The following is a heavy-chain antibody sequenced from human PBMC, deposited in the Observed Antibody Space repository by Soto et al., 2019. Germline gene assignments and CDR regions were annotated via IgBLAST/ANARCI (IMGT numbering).Heavy chain of an antibody. V-gene: IGHV3-48*02. CDR2: MSGTSRTT. J-gene: IGHJ4*02. D-gene: IGHD6-13*01. Sequence: EVQLVESGGGLVQPGGSLRLSCAASGFIFSSYSMSWVRQAPGKGLEWVLYMSGTSRTTYYADSVKGRFTISRDNAKNSLYLQMNSLRDEDTAVYYCARVISSWNHFDYWGQGTLVTVSS. CDR3: ARVISSWNHFDY. CDR1: GFIFSSYS.